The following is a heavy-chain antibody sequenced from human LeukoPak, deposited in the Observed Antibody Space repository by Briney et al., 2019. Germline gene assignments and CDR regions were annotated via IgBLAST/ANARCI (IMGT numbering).Heavy chain of an antibody. CDR3: ASLVVVPAAMVSYFDY. Sequence: KPSETLSLTCTVSGGSISSGSYYWSWIRQPAGKGLEWIGCIYTSGSTNYNPSLKSRVTISVDTSKNQFSLKLSSVTAADTAVYYCASLVVVPAAMVSYFDYWGQGTLVTVSS. CDR2: IYTSGST. CDR1: GGSISSGSYY. V-gene: IGHV4-61*02. J-gene: IGHJ4*02. D-gene: IGHD2-2*01.